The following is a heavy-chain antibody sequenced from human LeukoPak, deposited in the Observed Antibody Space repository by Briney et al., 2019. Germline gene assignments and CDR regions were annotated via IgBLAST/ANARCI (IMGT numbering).Heavy chain of an antibody. J-gene: IGHJ4*02. CDR3: ANENYYGSGSYADH. D-gene: IGHD3-10*01. CDR2: ISGSGYST. CDR1: GFTFNNYD. V-gene: IGHV3-23*01. Sequence: PGGSLRLSCAVSGFTFNNYDMNWVRQAPGKGLEWVSGISGSGYSTYYADSVKGRFTISRDNSKNTLYLQMNSLRAEDTAVYYCANENYYGSGSYADHWGQGTLVTVSS.